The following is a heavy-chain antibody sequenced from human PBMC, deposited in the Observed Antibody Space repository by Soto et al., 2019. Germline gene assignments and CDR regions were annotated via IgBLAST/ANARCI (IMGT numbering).Heavy chain of an antibody. CDR2: IWYDGSNK. CDR1: GFTFSSYG. Sequence: QVQLVESGGGVVQPGRSLRLSCAASGFTFSSYGMHWVRQAPGKGLELVAVIWYDGSNKYYADSVKGRFTISRDNSKNTLYLQMNSLRAEDTAVYYCARAAALNMGLDYWGQGTLVTVSS. CDR3: ARAAALNMGLDY. V-gene: IGHV3-33*01. J-gene: IGHJ4*02. D-gene: IGHD6-25*01.